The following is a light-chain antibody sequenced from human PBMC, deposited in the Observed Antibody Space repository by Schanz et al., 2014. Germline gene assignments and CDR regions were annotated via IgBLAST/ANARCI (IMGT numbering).Light chain of an antibody. J-gene: IGLJ2*01. Sequence: QSALTQPPSVSGSPGQSVTISCTGTSSDIGSYNRVSWYQQSPGAAPKLMIYDVSNRPSGISNRFSGSKSGNTASLTISGLQAEDEADYYCSSYTSSSTSVVFGGGTKLTVL. CDR3: SSYTSSSTSVV. V-gene: IGLV2-18*02. CDR1: SSDIGSYNR. CDR2: DVS.